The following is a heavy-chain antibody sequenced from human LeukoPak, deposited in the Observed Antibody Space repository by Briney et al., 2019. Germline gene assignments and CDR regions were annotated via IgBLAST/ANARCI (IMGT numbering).Heavy chain of an antibody. CDR3: ARELGDYHDSSGYYGRD. V-gene: IGHV3-21*01. D-gene: IGHD3-22*01. Sequence: SGGSLRLSCAASGFTFSSYSMNWVRQAPGKGLEWVSAISSSSSYIYYADSVKGRFTISRDNAKNSLYLQMNSLRAEDTAVYYCARELGDYHDSSGYYGRDWGQGTLVTVSS. CDR1: GFTFSSYS. CDR2: ISSSSSYI. J-gene: IGHJ4*02.